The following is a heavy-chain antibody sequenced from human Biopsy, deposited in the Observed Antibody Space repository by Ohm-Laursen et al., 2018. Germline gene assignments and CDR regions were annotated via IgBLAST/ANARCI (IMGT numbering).Heavy chain of an antibody. CDR1: GFHFSDYY. CDR2: IASSGGTT. J-gene: IGHJ4*02. D-gene: IGHD3-22*01. V-gene: IGHV3-11*01. CDR3: ARDTPETYDYDNDDNSPFPRRYIDY. Sequence: GSLRLSCAATGFHFSDYYMSWIRQAPGKGLEWISYIASSGGTTYYVDSVKGRFTISRDNAEKSLYLQMNSLRAEDTAVYYCARDTPETYDYDNDDNSPFPRRYIDYWGQGTLVIVSS.